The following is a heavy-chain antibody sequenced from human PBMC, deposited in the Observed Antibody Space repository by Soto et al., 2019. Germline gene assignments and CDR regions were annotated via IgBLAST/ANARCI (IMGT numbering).Heavy chain of an antibody. CDR1: GGSIRVYF. J-gene: IGHJ4*02. D-gene: IGHD2-21*02. Sequence: QVKLQDPCPVLVKPSETLSLTCSVSGGSIRVYFWTWILQPPGMGLEWRGYIYYSGLTTYNPSLRCRVSRSVDTSKDSFALQQGSVTDAETAVYYCARVGGDDFGDSGGVDECGQESLITDS. V-gene: IGHV4-59*01. CDR3: ARVGGDDFGDSGGVDE. CDR2: IYYSGLT.